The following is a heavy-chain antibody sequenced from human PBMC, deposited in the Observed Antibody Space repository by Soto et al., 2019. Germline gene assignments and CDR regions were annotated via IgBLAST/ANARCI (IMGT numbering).Heavy chain of an antibody. V-gene: IGHV3-30*18. CDR3: AKDLSHRLAAEYYFDY. J-gene: IGHJ4*02. CDR2: ISYDGSNK. Sequence: GGSLRISCAASGFTFCSYGMHWVRQAPGKGLEWVAVISYDGSNKYYADSVKGRFTISRDNSKNTLYLQMNSLRAEDTAVYYCAKDLSHRLAAEYYFDYWGQGTLVTVSS. D-gene: IGHD6-13*01. CDR1: GFTFCSYG.